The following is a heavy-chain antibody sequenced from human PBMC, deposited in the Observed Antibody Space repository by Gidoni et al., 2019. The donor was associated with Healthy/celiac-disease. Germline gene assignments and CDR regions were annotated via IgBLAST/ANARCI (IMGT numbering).Heavy chain of an antibody. Sequence: QVQLQESGPGLVKPSQTLSLTCTVSGGSISSGSYYWSWIRQPAGKGLEWIGRIYTSGSTNYNPSLKSRVTISVDTSKNQFSLKLSSVTAADTAVYYCARETRYYYDSFWGQGTLVTVSS. CDR1: GGSISSGSYY. V-gene: IGHV4-61*02. CDR3: ARETRYYYDSF. CDR2: IYTSGST. D-gene: IGHD3-22*01. J-gene: IGHJ4*02.